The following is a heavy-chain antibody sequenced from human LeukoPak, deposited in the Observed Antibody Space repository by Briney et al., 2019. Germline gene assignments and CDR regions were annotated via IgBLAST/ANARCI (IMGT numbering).Heavy chain of an antibody. CDR1: GYTFTSYG. CDR2: ISAYNGNT. J-gene: IGHJ6*03. D-gene: IGHD3-16*02. CDR3: ARAIGPNYYYYMDV. V-gene: IGHV1-18*01. Sequence: ASVKVSCKASGYTFTSYGISWVRQAPGQGLEWMGWISAYNGNTNYAQKLQGRVTMTTDTSTSTAYMELRSLRSDDTAVYYCARAIGPNYYYYMDVWGKGTTVTVSS.